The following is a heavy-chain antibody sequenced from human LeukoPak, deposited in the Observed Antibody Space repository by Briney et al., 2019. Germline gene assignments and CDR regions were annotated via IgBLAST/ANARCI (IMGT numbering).Heavy chain of an antibody. CDR1: GFTFNYDA. V-gene: IGHV3-23*01. J-gene: IGHJ4*02. CDR2: VRGSGGST. CDR3: AKLRRGCSSTSCYGQYYFDY. D-gene: IGHD2-2*01. Sequence: QAGGSLRLSCAASGFTFNYDAISWVRQAPGKGLEWVSSVRGSGGSTYYSDSVRGRFTISRDISKNTVYLQMNSLRAEDTAMYYCAKLRRGCSSTSCYGQYYFDYWGQGTLVTVSS.